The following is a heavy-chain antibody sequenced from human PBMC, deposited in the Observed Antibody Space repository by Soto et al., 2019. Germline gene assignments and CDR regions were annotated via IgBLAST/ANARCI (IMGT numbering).Heavy chain of an antibody. D-gene: IGHD6-13*01. V-gene: IGHV1-69*13. CDR3: ARDLGPHPGIAADGTPFDY. Sequence: ASVKVSCKASGGTFSSYAISWVRQAPGQGLEWMGGIIPIFGTANYAQKFQGRVTITADESTSTAYMELSSLRSEDTAVYYCARDLGPHPGIAADGTPFDYWGQGTLVTVSS. CDR2: IIPIFGTA. J-gene: IGHJ4*02. CDR1: GGTFSSYA.